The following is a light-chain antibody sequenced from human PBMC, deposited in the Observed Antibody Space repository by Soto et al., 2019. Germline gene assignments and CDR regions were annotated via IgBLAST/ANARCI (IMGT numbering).Light chain of an antibody. J-gene: IGLJ2*01. Sequence: QSALTQPASVSVSPGQSITISCTGTSSDVGGYNYVSWYQQHPGKAPKLMIYDVNNRPSGVSNRFSGSKSGNTASLTISGLQAEDEADYYCSSYTSSSTLVFGGGTQLTVL. CDR2: DVN. CDR3: SSYTSSSTLV. CDR1: SSDVGGYNY. V-gene: IGLV2-14*03.